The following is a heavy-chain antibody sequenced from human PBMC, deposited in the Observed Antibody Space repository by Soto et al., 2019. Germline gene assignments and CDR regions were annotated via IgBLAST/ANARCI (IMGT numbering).Heavy chain of an antibody. V-gene: IGHV4-59*01. D-gene: IGHD6-13*01. CDR1: GGSISGYF. Sequence: SETLSLTCTVSGGSISGYFWNWIRQPPGKGLEWIGNIYYSGSTNHNPSLKSRLTISVDTSKNQFYLKLSSVTAADTAVYYCGRPLYSSKCPPVWGKGTTVTVPS. J-gene: IGHJ6*04. CDR3: GRPLYSSKCPPV. CDR2: IYYSGST.